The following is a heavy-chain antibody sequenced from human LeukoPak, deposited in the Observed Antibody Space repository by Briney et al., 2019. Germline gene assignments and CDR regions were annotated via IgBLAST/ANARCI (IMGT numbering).Heavy chain of an antibody. J-gene: IGHJ4*02. CDR3: AKQGCSSTSCLLIGFDY. CDR2: ISGSGGST. V-gene: IGHV3-23*01. CDR1: GFTFSSYA. D-gene: IGHD2-2*01. Sequence: GGSLRLSCAASGFTFSSYAMSWVRQAPGRGVEWVSAISGSGGSTYYADSVKGRFTISRDNSKNTLYLQMNSLRAEDTAVYYCAKQGCSSTSCLLIGFDYWGQGTLVTVSS.